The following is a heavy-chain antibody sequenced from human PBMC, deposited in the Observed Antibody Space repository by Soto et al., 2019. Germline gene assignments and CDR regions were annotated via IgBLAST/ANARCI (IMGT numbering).Heavy chain of an antibody. CDR1: GFRFSAFY. Sequence: VQVVESGGGLVQPGGSLKLSCAASGFRFSAFYMSWFRQAPGKGLEWVSYISANTVYKQYTHSVHGRFTISRDNAGGSVFLQMDNLRPEDTAVYYCARDKGQVWFDYWGQGALVTVSS. D-gene: IGHD5-18*01. J-gene: IGHJ4*02. CDR2: ISANTVYK. V-gene: IGHV3-11*06. CDR3: ARDKGQVWFDY.